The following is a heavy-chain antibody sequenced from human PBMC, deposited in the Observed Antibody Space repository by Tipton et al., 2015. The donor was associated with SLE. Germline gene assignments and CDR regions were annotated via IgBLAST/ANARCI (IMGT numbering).Heavy chain of an antibody. Sequence: TLSLTCTVSGGSISSGSYYWSWIRQPAGKGLEWIGRIYTSGSTNYNPSLKSRVTMSVDTSKNQFSLKLSSVTAADTAVYYCARGPNYYDSSGYPPYFDYWGQGTLVTVSS. V-gene: IGHV4-61*02. D-gene: IGHD3-22*01. CDR1: GGSISSGSYY. CDR2: IYTSGST. J-gene: IGHJ4*02. CDR3: ARGPNYYDSSGYPPYFDY.